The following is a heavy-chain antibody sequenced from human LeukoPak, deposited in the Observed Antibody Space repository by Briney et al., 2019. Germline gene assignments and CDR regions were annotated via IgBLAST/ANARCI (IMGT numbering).Heavy chain of an antibody. J-gene: IGHJ4*02. CDR2: ISWNSGSI. D-gene: IGHD1-26*01. V-gene: IGHV3-9*01. CDR1: GFTFDDYA. CDR3: ARGLRKIVESYFDY. Sequence: GRSLRLSCAASGFTFDDYAMHWVRQAPGKGLEWVSGISWNSGSIGYADSVKGRFTISRDNAKNSLYLQMNSLRAEDTAVYYCARGLRKIVESYFDYWGQGTLVTVSS.